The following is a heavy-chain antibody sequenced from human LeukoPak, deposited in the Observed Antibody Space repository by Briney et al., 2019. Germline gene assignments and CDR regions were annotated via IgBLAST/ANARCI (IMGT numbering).Heavy chain of an antibody. CDR3: ARDGTAPGLYFDL. CDR1: GFTFSSYW. CDR2: IKQDGGEK. Sequence: GGSLRLSCAVSGFTFSSYWMNWVRQAPGKGLEWVASIKQDGGEKSYVDSVKGRFAISRDNTKNSLYLQINSLRAEDTAVYYCARDGTAPGLYFDLWGQGTLVTVSS. D-gene: IGHD6-13*01. V-gene: IGHV3-7*01. J-gene: IGHJ4*01.